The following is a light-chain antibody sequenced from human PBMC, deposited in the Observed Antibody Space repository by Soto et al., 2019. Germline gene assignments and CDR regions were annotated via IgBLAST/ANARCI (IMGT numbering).Light chain of an antibody. J-gene: IGLJ1*01. CDR1: SFNIGNNY. V-gene: IGLV1-47*01. CDR3: AAWDDSLNGHV. Sequence: QSVLTQPPSASGTPVQRGTISCSGDSFNIGNNYVYWYQQLPATAPKLLIHRDNQRPSGVPDRFSASKSGTSASLAISGLRSEDEADYYCAAWDDSLNGHVFGTGTKVTVL. CDR2: RDN.